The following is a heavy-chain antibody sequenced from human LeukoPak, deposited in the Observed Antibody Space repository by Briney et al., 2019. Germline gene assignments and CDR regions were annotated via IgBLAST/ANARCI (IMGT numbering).Heavy chain of an antibody. V-gene: IGHV3-23*01. J-gene: IGHJ4*02. D-gene: IGHD4-17*01. CDR1: GFTFNNYA. CDR2: NSGGGETT. Sequence: GGSPRLSCAASGFTFNNYAMNRVRQAPGKGLEWVSSNSGGGETTYYADSAKGRFTISRDNSQNTLYLQMNSLRAEDTAVYYCARDYADYVGYFFFDYWGQGTLVTVSS. CDR3: ARDYADYVGYFFFDY.